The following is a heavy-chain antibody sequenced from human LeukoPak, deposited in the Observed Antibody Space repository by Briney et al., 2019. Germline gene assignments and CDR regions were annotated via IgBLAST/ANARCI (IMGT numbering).Heavy chain of an antibody. CDR1: GFSFSTYA. Sequence: GGSLRLSCAASGFSFSTYAMSWIRQAPGKGLEWVSYISSSGSTIYYADSVKGRFTISRDNAKNSLYLQMNSLRAEDTAVYYCARDQWACSGGSCYSGYFDYWGQGTLVTVSS. J-gene: IGHJ4*02. D-gene: IGHD2-15*01. CDR2: ISSSGSTI. CDR3: ARDQWACSGGSCYSGYFDY. V-gene: IGHV3-11*01.